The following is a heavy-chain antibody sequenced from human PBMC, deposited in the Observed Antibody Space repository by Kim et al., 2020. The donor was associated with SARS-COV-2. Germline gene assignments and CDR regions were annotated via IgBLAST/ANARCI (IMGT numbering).Heavy chain of an antibody. CDR2: ITGSGDTA. D-gene: IGHD3-16*02. J-gene: IGHJ4*02. V-gene: IGHV3-23*01. CDR1: GFTFRDFA. CDR3: AKGQSFYADSAASY. Sequence: GGSLRLSCAASGFTFRDFAMTWVRQAPGKGLEWVAVITGSGDTAHYADSVKGRFTISRDNSKRTVFLQLNSVRAEDTAMYYCAKGQSFYADSAASYWGQGTLVTVSS.